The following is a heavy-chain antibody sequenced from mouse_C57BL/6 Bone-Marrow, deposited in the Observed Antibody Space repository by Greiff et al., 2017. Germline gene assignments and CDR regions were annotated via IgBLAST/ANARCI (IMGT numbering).Heavy chain of an antibody. CDR1: GYTFTSYG. D-gene: IGHD2-2*01. CDR2: IYPRSGNT. J-gene: IGHJ3*01. Sequence: VHLQQSGAELARPGASVKLSCKASGYTFTSYGISWVKQRTGQGLEWIGEIYPRSGNTYYNEKFKGKATLTADKSSSTAYMELRSLTSEDSAVYFCARGGLRRAYWGQGTLVTVSA. V-gene: IGHV1-81*01. CDR3: ARGGLRRAY.